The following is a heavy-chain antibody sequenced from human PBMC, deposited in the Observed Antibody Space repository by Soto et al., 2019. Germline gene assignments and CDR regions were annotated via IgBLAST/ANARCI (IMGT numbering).Heavy chain of an antibody. Sequence: TSETLSLTCTVSGGSISSFYWSWIRQPPGKGLEWIGYIHDSGSTIYNPSLKSRVNISVDMSKKQFSLKVSSVTAADTAVYYCSRYFNTALDQWGQGTLVTV. CDR3: SRYFNTALDQ. CDR1: GGSISSFY. CDR2: IHDSGST. J-gene: IGHJ4*02. V-gene: IGHV4-59*01. D-gene: IGHD5-18*01.